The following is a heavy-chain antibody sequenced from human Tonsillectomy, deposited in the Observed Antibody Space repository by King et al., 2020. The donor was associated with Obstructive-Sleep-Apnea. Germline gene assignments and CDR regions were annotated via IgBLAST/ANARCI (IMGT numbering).Heavy chain of an antibody. CDR1: GFTFSSYA. CDR3: ARAVTGTTEYFDY. Sequence: VQLVESGGGVVQPGRSLRLSCAASGFTFSSYAMYLVRQAPGKGLEWVAVISYDVSNKYYADSVKGRFTISRDNSKNTLYLQMNSLRAEDTAVYYCARAVTGTTEYFDYWGQGTLVTVSS. J-gene: IGHJ4*02. D-gene: IGHD1-7*01. CDR2: ISYDVSNK. V-gene: IGHV3-30*04.